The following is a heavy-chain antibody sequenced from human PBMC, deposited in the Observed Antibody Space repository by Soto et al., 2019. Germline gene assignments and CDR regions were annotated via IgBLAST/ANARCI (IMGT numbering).Heavy chain of an antibody. Sequence: ASVKVSCKASGYTFTSYVISWVRQAPGQGLEWMGWISAYNGNTNYAQKLQGRVTMTTDTSTSTAYMELRSLRSDDTAVYYCARDLVLMVYAIGVGDAFYIWGQGTMVTVSS. CDR3: ARDLVLMVYAIGVGDAFYI. CDR1: GYTFTSYV. D-gene: IGHD2-8*01. V-gene: IGHV1-18*01. J-gene: IGHJ3*02. CDR2: ISAYNGNT.